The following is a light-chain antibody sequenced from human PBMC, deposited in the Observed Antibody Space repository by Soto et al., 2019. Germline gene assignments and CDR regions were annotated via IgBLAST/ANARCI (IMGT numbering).Light chain of an antibody. J-gene: IGLJ3*02. CDR1: SSNIGSNT. V-gene: IGLV1-44*01. CDR3: AAWDDSLNGV. Sequence: QSVLTQPPSASGTPVQRGSITYSESSSNIGSNTVNWYQQLPGTAPKLLIYSNNQRPSGVPDRFSGSKSGTSASLAISGLQSEDEADYYCAAWDDSLNGVFGGGTQLTVL. CDR2: SNN.